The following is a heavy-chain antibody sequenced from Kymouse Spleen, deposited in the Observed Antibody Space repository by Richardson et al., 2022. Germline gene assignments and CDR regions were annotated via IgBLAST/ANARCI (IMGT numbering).Heavy chain of an antibody. CDR3: AREGAGTSPHYYYGMDV. V-gene: IGHV4-34*01. D-gene: IGHD1-7*01. Sequence: QVQLQQWGAGLLKPSETLSLTCAVYGGSFSGYYWSWIRQPPGKGLEWIGEINHSGSTNYNPSLKSRVTISVDTSKNQFSLKLSSVTAADTAVYYCAREGAGTSPHYYYGMDVWGQGTTVTVSS. CDR2: INHSGST. J-gene: IGHJ6*02. CDR1: GGSFSGYY.